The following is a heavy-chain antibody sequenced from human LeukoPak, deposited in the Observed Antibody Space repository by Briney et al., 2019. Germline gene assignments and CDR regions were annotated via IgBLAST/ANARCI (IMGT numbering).Heavy chain of an antibody. CDR1: GGSISSYY. D-gene: IGHD2-2*02. CDR2: IYTSGST. J-gene: IGHJ3*02. V-gene: IGHV4-4*07. CDR3: ARERYCSSTSCYIGRAFDI. Sequence: SETLSLTCTVSGGSISSYYWSWIRQPAGKGLEWIGRIYTSGSTNYNPSLKSRVTMSVDTSKNQFSLKLSSVTAADTAVYYCARERYCSSTSCYIGRAFDIWGQGTMVSVSS.